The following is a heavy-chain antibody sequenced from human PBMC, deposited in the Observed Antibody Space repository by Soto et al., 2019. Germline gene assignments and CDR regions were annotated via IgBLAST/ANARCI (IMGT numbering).Heavy chain of an antibody. V-gene: IGHV3-66*01. CDR1: GFTVSSNY. D-gene: IGHD6-13*01. CDR3: ASDQSWGPYYYMDV. Sequence: EVQLVESGGGLVQPGGSLRLSCAASGFTVSSNYMSWVRQAPGKGLEWVSVIYSGGSTYYADSVKGRFTISRDNSKNTLYLQMNSLRAEDTAVYYCASDQSWGPYYYMDVWGKGTTVTVSS. CDR2: IYSGGST. J-gene: IGHJ6*03.